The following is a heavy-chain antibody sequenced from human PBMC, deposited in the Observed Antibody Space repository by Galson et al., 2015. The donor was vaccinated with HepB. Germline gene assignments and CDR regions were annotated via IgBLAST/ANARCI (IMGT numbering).Heavy chain of an antibody. J-gene: IGHJ4*02. Sequence: SVKVSCKASGYTFTSYDVTWVRQAPGQGLEWMGWMNPKSTNTGYARKFQGRVTMTGDTSMDTAYMELSSLTSEDTAVYYCARAVRNQLLSEYWGQGTLGTVSS. D-gene: IGHD1-26*01. CDR3: ARAVRNQLLSEY. CDR1: GYTFTSYD. CDR2: MNPKSTNT. V-gene: IGHV1-8*01.